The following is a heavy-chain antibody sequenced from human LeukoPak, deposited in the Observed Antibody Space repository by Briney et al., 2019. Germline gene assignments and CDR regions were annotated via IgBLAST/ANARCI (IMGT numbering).Heavy chain of an antibody. CDR1: GFTFSSHG. V-gene: IGHV3-48*03. Sequence: GGSLRLSCAASGFTFSSHGMNWVRQAPGKGLEWVSYISSSGSTIYCADSVKGRFTISRDNAKNSLYLQMNSLRAEDTAVYYCAELGITMIGGVWGKGTTVTISS. J-gene: IGHJ6*04. CDR3: AELGITMIGGV. CDR2: ISSSGSTI. D-gene: IGHD3-10*02.